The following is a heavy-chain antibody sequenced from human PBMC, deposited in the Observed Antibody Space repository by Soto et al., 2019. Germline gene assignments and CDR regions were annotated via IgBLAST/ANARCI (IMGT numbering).Heavy chain of an antibody. J-gene: IGHJ6*02. CDR2: ISYDGSNK. D-gene: IGHD2-2*01. CDR3: AKDCSSTSCSGGYGMDV. V-gene: IGHV3-30*18. CDR1: GFTFCSYG. Sequence: QVQLVESGEGVVQPGRSLRLSCAASGFTFCSYGMHWVRQAPGKGLEWVAVISYDGSNKYYADSVKGRFTISRDNSKNTLYLQMNSLRAEDTAVYYCAKDCSSTSCSGGYGMDVWGQGTTVTVSS.